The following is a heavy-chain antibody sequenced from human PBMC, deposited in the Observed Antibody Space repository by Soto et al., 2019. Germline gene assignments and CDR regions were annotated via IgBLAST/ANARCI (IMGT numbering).Heavy chain of an antibody. CDR1: GGTFSSYA. CDR2: IIPIFGTA. V-gene: IGHV1-69*12. D-gene: IGHD2-21*01. J-gene: IGHJ6*02. CDR3: ANTPEHYYYGMDV. Sequence: QVQLVQSGAEVKKPGSSVKVSCKASGGTFSSYAISWVRQAPGQGLEWMGGIIPIFGTADYAQKFQGRVTIPADESTSTAYVELSSLRSEDTAVYYCANTPEHYYYGMDVWGQGTTVTVSS.